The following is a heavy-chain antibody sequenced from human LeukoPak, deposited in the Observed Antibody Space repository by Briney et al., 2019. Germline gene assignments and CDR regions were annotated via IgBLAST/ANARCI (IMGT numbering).Heavy chain of an antibody. CDR1: GGSFSGYY. Sequence: SETLSLTCAVCGGSFSGYYWSWIRQPPGKGLEWIGEINHSGSTNYNPSLKSRVTISVDTSKNQFSLKLSSVTAADTAVYYCARSWAVIGAFDIWGQGTMVTVSS. D-gene: IGHD3-22*01. V-gene: IGHV4-34*01. CDR2: INHSGST. J-gene: IGHJ3*02. CDR3: ARSWAVIGAFDI.